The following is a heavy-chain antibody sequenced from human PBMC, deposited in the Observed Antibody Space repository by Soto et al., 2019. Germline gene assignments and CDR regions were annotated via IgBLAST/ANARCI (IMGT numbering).Heavy chain of an antibody. CDR3: ARAFSGSYHRYFQD. D-gene: IGHD1-26*01. V-gene: IGHV3-48*03. Sequence: PGGSLRISCAASGFTFSTYEMNWVRQAPGKGLEWISYISNSGVTMYNAQSVKGRFTISRDNAENSLHLQMNSLKAEDTAVYYCARAFSGSYHRYFQDWGQGTLVTVSS. CDR2: ISNSGVTM. J-gene: IGHJ1*01. CDR1: GFTFSTYE.